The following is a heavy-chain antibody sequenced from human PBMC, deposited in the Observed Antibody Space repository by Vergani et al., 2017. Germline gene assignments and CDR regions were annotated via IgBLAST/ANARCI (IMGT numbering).Heavy chain of an antibody. Sequence: EVQLLESGGGLVQPGGSLRLSCAASGFTFSSYAMSWVRQAPGKGLEWVSAISGSGGSPYYADSVKGRFTISRDNSKNTLYLQMNSLRAEDTAVYYCAKGLRWKSGSYGWIDDWGQGTLVTVPS. J-gene: IGHJ4*02. V-gene: IGHV3-23*01. CDR3: AKGLRWKSGSYGWIDD. D-gene: IGHD1-26*01. CDR2: ISGSGGSP. CDR1: GFTFSSYA.